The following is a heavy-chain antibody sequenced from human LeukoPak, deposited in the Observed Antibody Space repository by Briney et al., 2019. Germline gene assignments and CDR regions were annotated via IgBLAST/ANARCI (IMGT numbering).Heavy chain of an antibody. J-gene: IGHJ5*02. D-gene: IGHD2-15*01. Sequence: GGSLRLSCAAPGFTFSSYWMRWVRQAPGKGLEWVANIKQDGSETYYVDSVKGRFTISRDNAKNPLYLRMNSLRAEDTAVYYCARDDCSSGSCYHYWFDPWGQGTLVTVSS. CDR2: IKQDGSET. CDR1: GFTFSSYW. CDR3: ARDDCSSGSCYHYWFDP. V-gene: IGHV3-7*01.